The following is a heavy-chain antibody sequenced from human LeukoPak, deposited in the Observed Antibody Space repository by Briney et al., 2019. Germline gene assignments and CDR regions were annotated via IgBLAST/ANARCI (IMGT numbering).Heavy chain of an antibody. CDR1: AITFSDYH. Sequence: NPGGSLRLSCAASAITFSDYHMNWVRQAPGKGLEWVAYIGSGYNIYYADSVKGRFTISRDNAKNSLYLQMNSLGAEDSAVYYCVRDRDWAFAYWGQGTLVTVS. D-gene: IGHD2-21*01. J-gene: IGHJ4*02. CDR3: VRDRDWAFAY. V-gene: IGHV3-69-1*01. CDR2: IGSGYNI.